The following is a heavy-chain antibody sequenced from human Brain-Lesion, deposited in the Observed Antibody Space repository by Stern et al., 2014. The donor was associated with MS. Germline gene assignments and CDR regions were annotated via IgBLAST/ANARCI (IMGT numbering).Heavy chain of an antibody. Sequence: EVQLVQSGGGLVQPGASLRLSCTASGFTFNTYWMHWVRQAPGKRLVWVSRINTYGNSITYADSVKGRFTISRDNAESTLYMQLNGLRPEDTAVYYCAREHQYSNAFDIWGQGTKVTVSS. J-gene: IGHJ3*02. CDR3: AREHQYSNAFDI. V-gene: IGHV3-74*03. CDR1: GFTFNTYW. D-gene: IGHD2-21*01. CDR2: INTYGNSI.